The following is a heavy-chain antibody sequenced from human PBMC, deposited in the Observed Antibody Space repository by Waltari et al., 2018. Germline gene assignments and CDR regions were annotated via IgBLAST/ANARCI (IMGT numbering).Heavy chain of an antibody. CDR2: IIPIFGTA. V-gene: IGHV1-69*12. D-gene: IGHD2-2*01. J-gene: IGHJ4*02. CDR1: GGPFSSYA. CDR3: ATVGYCSSTSCYGLDY. Sequence: QVQLVQSGAEVKKPGSSVKVSCKASGGPFSSYAISWVRQAPGQGLEWMGGIIPIFGTANYAQKFQGRVTITADESTSTAYMELSSLRSEDTAVYYCATVGYCSSTSCYGLDYWGQGTLVTVSS.